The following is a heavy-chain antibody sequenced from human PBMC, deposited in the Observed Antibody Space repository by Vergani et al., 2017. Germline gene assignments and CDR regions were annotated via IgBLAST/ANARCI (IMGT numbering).Heavy chain of an antibody. V-gene: IGHV3-30*18. J-gene: IGHJ4*02. Sequence: QVQLVESGGGVVQPGRSLRLSCAASGFTFSSYGMHWVRQAPGKGLEWVAVISYDGSNKYYADSVKGRFTISRDNSKNTLYLQMNSLRAEDTAVYYCAKGPTIIGATGWGQGTLVTGSA. CDR2: ISYDGSNK. CDR1: GFTFSSYG. CDR3: AKGPTIIGATG. D-gene: IGHD5-12*01.